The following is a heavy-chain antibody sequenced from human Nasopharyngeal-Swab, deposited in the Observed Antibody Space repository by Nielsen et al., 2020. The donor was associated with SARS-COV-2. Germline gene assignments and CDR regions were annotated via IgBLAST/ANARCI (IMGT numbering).Heavy chain of an antibody. V-gene: IGHV1-8*02. J-gene: IGHJ6*02. CDR2: MNPNSGNT. CDR3: ARGDTGVLGMDV. D-gene: IGHD4-23*01. Sequence: ASVKVSCKASGYTFTSYAMHWVRQAPGQRLEWMGWMNPNSGNTGYAQKFQGRVTMTRNTSISTAYMELSSLRSEDTAVYYCARGDTGVLGMDVWGQGTTVTVSS. CDR1: GYTFTSYA.